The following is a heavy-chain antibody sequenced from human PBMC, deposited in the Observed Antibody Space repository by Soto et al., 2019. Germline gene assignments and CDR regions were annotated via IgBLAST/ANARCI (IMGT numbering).Heavy chain of an antibody. CDR1: GGSFSGYY. Sequence: QVQLQQWGAGLLKPSETLSLTCAVYGGSFSGYYWSWIRQPPRKGLEWIGEINHSGSTNYNPSLKSRVTISVDTSKNQFSLKLSSVTAADTAVYYCASLGIAAAGTGYWGPGTLVTVSS. CDR3: ASLGIAAAGTGY. CDR2: INHSGST. V-gene: IGHV4-34*01. J-gene: IGHJ4*02. D-gene: IGHD6-13*01.